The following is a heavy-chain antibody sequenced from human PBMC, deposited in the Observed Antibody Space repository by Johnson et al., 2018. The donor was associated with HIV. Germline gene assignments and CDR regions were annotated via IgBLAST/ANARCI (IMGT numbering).Heavy chain of an antibody. CDR2: ISYDGSNK. CDR1: GFTFSNYA. V-gene: IGHV3-30*04. CDR3: ANGRGYDYDALGV. Sequence: QVQLVESGGGVVQPGRSLRLSCAASGFTFSNYAMHWVRQAPGKGLEWVAVISYDGSNKYCADSVRGRFSISRDKSKDTLYLQMSSLRAEDTAVYSCANGRGYDYDALGVCVQGTMVTVSS. D-gene: IGHD5-12*01. J-gene: IGHJ3*01.